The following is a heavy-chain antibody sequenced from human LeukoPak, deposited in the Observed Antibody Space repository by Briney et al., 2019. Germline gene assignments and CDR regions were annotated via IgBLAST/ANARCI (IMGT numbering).Heavy chain of an antibody. V-gene: IGHV4-39*02. CDR3: SRDIGDFVSDF. CDR2: IHYGGTT. CDR1: GGSIGSGYY. Sequence: SETLSLTCTVSGGSIGSGYYWACIRQRPRKGLEWIGSIHYGGTTHYNPSLQSRVTISADTSKNQFALDLRSVTAADTAVYYCSRDIGDFVSDFWGQGTLVTVSS. J-gene: IGHJ4*02. D-gene: IGHD2-21*02.